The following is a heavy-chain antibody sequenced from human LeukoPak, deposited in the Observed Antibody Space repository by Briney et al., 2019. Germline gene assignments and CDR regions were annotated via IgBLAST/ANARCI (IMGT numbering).Heavy chain of an antibody. CDR3: ARESTSTYGARLYSLDC. CDR1: GFTFDGYP. D-gene: IGHD2-8*01. J-gene: IGHJ4*02. CDR2: ITSNSGKL. Sequence: PGGSLRLSCAASGFTFDGYPMHWVRQAPGKGVEWVSGITSNSGKLDYADSVKGRFVISRDNAKNSLFLRLNNVRAEDMALYYCARESTSTYGARLYSLDCWGQGTQVTVSS. V-gene: IGHV3-9*03.